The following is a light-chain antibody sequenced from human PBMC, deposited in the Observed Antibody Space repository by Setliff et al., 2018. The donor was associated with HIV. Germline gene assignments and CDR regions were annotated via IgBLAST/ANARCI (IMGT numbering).Light chain of an antibody. J-gene: IGLJ1*01. CDR1: SSDVGSYDY. V-gene: IGLV2-14*03. Sequence: QSALTQPASVSGSPGQSITISCTGTSSDVGSYDYVSWYHQHPAKAPKLVIFDVSNRPSGISRRFSGSKSGNTASLTISGLQVEDEADYYCCSFTTSATLGLYVFGTGTKVTVL. CDR2: DVS. CDR3: CSFTTSATLGLYV.